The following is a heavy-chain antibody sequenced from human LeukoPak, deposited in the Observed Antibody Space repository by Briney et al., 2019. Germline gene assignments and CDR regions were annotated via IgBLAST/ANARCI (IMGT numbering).Heavy chain of an antibody. J-gene: IGHJ4*02. D-gene: IGHD7-27*01. CDR1: EFTFSSYW. V-gene: IGHV3-74*01. CDR2: INGGGSST. CDR3: ARGPSSNWGDFDY. Sequence: PGGSLRLSCAASEFTFSSYWMHWVRQAPRKGLVWVSRINGGGSSTNYADSVKGRFTISRDNAKNTLYLQMNSLRGEDAAVYYCARGPSSNWGDFDYWGQGTLVIASS.